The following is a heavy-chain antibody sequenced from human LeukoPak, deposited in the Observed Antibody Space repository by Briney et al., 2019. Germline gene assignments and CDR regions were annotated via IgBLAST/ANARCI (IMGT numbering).Heavy chain of an antibody. Sequence: GGSLRLSCAASGFTFSSYAMSWVRQAPGKGLEWVSAISGSGGSTYYADSVKGRFTISRDNSKNTLYLQMNSLRAEDTAAYYCAKDPLSPWSGELLQNWFDPWGQGTLVTVSS. CDR2: ISGSGGST. D-gene: IGHD3-10*01. CDR1: GFTFSSYA. CDR3: AKDPLSPWSGELLQNWFDP. J-gene: IGHJ5*02. V-gene: IGHV3-23*01.